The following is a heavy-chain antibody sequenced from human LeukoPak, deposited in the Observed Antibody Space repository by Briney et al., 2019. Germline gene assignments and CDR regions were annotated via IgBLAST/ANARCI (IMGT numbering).Heavy chain of an antibody. D-gene: IGHD3-22*01. V-gene: IGHV3-21*01. CDR2: ISSSSGYI. J-gene: IGHJ6*03. CDR3: ARERDYYDSGGPYMDV. Sequence: GGSLRLSCAASGFPFSSYSMNWVRQAPGKGLEWVSSISSSSGYIYYADSMKGRFTISRDNAKNSLYLQMNSLRAEDTAVYYCARERDYYDSGGPYMDVWGKGTTVTVSS. CDR1: GFPFSSYS.